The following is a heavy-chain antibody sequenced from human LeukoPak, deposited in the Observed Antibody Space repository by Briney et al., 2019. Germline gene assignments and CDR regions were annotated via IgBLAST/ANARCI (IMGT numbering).Heavy chain of an antibody. CDR3: ARGTRVIAAGDWFDP. J-gene: IGHJ5*02. V-gene: IGHV4-34*01. Sequence: SETLSLTCAVYGGSFSGYYWSWIRQPPGKGLEWIGEINHSGSTNYNPSLKSRVTISVDTSKNQFSLKLSSVTAADTAVYYCARGTRVIAAGDWFDPWGQGTLVTVSS. CDR1: GGSFSGYY. D-gene: IGHD6-25*01. CDR2: INHSGST.